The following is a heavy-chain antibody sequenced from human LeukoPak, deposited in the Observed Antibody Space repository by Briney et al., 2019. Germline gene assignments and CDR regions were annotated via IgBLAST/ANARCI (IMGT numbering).Heavy chain of an antibody. CDR2: ISDHNGNP. CDR1: GYIFSNYC. J-gene: IGHJ4*02. V-gene: IGHV1-18*01. Sequence: ASVKVSCKASGYIFSNYCISWARQAPGQGLEWMGWISDHNGNPNYAQKFEGRVTMTTDASTSTAYMELTSLTSDDTAVYYCARDSLLGAPYTDYWGQGTLVTVSS. CDR3: ARDSLLGAPYTDY. D-gene: IGHD3-3*02.